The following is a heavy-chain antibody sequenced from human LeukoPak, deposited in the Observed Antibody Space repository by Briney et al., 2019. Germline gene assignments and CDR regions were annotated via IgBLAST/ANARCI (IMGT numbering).Heavy chain of an antibody. Sequence: GGSLRLSCAASGFTFSSFSMNWVRQAPGKGLEWVSYISSSGSTIYYADSVKGRFTISRDNAKNSLYLQMNSLRAEDTAVYYCAREEDYDGSGSYGPFDYWGQGTLVTVSS. CDR1: GFTFSSFS. J-gene: IGHJ4*02. D-gene: IGHD3-22*01. CDR3: AREEDYDGSGSYGPFDY. V-gene: IGHV3-48*04. CDR2: ISSSGSTI.